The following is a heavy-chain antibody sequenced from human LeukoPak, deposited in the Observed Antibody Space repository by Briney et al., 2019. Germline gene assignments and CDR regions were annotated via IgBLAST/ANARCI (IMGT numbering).Heavy chain of an antibody. D-gene: IGHD3-22*01. CDR2: IYYSGST. V-gene: IGHV4-30-4*01. Sequence: PSETLSLTCTVSGGSISSYYWSWIRQPPGKGLEWSGYIYYSGSTYYNPSLKSRVTISVDTSKNQFSLKLSSVTAADTAVYYCASGGLSDRYYGMDVWGQGTTVTVSS. J-gene: IGHJ6*02. CDR3: ASGGLSDRYYGMDV. CDR1: GGSISSYY.